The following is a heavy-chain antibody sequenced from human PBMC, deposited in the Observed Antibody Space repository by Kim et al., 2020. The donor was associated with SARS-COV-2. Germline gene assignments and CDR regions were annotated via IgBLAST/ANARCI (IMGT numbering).Heavy chain of an antibody. CDR2: IIPIFGTA. CDR1: GGTFSSYA. D-gene: IGHD4-17*01. CDR3: ARGVSGTVTIFHYGMDV. Sequence: SVKVSCKASGGTFSSYAISWVRQAPGQGLEWMGGIIPIFGTANYAQKFQGRVTITADESTSTAYMELSSLRSEDTAVYYCARGVSGTVTIFHYGMDVWGQGPTVTVSS. V-gene: IGHV1-69*13. J-gene: IGHJ6*02.